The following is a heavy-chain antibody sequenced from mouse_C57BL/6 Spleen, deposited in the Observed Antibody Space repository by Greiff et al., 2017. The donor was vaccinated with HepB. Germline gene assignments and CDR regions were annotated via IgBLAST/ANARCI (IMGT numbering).Heavy chain of an antibody. Sequence: VQLQQSGPGLVKPSQSLSLTCSVTGYSITSGYYWNWIRQFPGNKLEWMGYISYDGSNNYNPSLKNRISITRDTSKNQFFLKLNSVTTEDTATYYCARDLGRGNYVGYFDVWGTGTTVTVSS. D-gene: IGHD2-1*01. CDR3: ARDLGRGNYVGYFDV. V-gene: IGHV3-6*01. J-gene: IGHJ1*03. CDR1: GYSITSGYY. CDR2: ISYDGSN.